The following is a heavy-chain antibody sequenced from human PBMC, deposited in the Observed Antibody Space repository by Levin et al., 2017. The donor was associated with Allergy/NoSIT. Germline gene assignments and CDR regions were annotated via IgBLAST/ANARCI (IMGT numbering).Heavy chain of an antibody. CDR3: AKDQASSSAGKNY. D-gene: IGHD6-6*01. J-gene: IGHJ4*02. Sequence: GGSLRLSCAASGFAFSSYAMSWVRQAPGKGLEWVSAISGSGGSTYYADSVKGRFTISRDNSKNTLYLQMNSLRAEDTAVYYCAKDQASSSAGKNYWGQGTLVTVSS. V-gene: IGHV3-23*01. CDR1: GFAFSSYA. CDR2: ISGSGGST.